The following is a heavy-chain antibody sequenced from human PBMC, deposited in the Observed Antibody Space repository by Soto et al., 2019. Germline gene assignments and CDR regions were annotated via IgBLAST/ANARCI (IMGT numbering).Heavy chain of an antibody. CDR1: GGTFSSYA. J-gene: IGHJ6*02. CDR3: AREVGKRGYYYYYGMDV. V-gene: IGHV1-69*13. CDR2: IIPIFGTA. Sequence: SVKVSCKASGGTFSSYAISWVRQAPGQGLEWMGGIIPIFGTANYAQKFQGRVTITADGSTSTAYMELSSLRSEDTAVYYCAREVGKRGYYYYYGMDVWGQGTTVTVSS.